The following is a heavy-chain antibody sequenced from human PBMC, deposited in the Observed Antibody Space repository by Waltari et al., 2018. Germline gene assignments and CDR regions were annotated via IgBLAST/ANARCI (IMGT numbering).Heavy chain of an antibody. J-gene: IGHJ4*02. CDR2: ISCSGTYI. D-gene: IGHD2-15*01. Sequence: DVQLVESGGGLVKPGGSLRLSCAASAFTFSSYSMYWVRQAPGKGLEWVSYISCSGTYIYYAYPFEGPFTISRDNANNSLYLQMNGLGGEDTAIYFCARGAMVTTLSLFGSRGTLLDCWGQGTLVTVSS. V-gene: IGHV3-21*01. CDR3: ARGAMVTTLSLFGSRGTLLDC. CDR1: AFTFSSYS.